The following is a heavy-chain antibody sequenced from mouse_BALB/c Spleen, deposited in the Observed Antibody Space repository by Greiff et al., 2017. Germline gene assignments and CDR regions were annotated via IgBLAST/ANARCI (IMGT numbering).Heavy chain of an antibody. CDR2: IWAGGST. D-gene: IGHD1-1*02. J-gene: IGHJ4*01. V-gene: IGHV2-9*02. CDR1: GFSLPSYG. Sequence: VQVVESGPGLVAPSQSLSITCTVSGFSLPSYGVHWVRQPPGKGLEWLGVIWAGGSTNYNSARMSRLSISKDNSKSQVVLKMNSLQTDDTAMYYCAREFNNYGAMDYWGQGTSVTVSS. CDR3: AREFNNYGAMDY.